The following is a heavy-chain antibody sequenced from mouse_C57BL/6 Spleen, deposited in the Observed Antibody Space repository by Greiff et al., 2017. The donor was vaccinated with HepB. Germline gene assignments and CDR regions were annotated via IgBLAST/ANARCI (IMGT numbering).Heavy chain of an antibody. CDR1: GYTFTDYE. CDR3: TRSPPSYFDY. V-gene: IGHV1-15*01. J-gene: IGHJ2*01. Sequence: QVQLQQSGAELVRPGASVTLSCKASGYTFTDYEMHWVKQTPVHGLEWIGAIDPETGGTAYNQKFKGKAILTADKSSSTAYMELRSLTSEDSAVYYCTRSPPSYFDYWGQGTTLTVSS. CDR2: IDPETGGT.